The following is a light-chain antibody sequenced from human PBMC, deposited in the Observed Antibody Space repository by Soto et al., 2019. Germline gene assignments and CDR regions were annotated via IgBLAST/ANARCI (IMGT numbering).Light chain of an antibody. CDR1: QSISDT. Sequence: EILLTQSPATLSLSPGERATLSCRASQSISDTLAWYQQKPGQAPRLLIYGASWRATGVPDRFSGSGSGTDFTLTISRLEPEDSAVYYCQQYYSMPFTFGGGTKVDI. V-gene: IGKV3-20*01. CDR2: GAS. J-gene: IGKJ4*01. CDR3: QQYYSMPFT.